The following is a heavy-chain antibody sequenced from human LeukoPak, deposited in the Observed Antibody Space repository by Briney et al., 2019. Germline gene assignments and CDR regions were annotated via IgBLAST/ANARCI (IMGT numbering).Heavy chain of an antibody. D-gene: IGHD3-10*01. V-gene: IGHV3-9*03. J-gene: IGHJ3*02. Sequence: PGGSLRLSCAASGFTFDNYAMHWVRNAQGKGMGWVSGISWNSGSIGYADSVKGRFTISRDNAKNSLYLQMNSLRAEDMALYYCAKDMYGSGTSDAFDIWGQGTMVTVSS. CDR2: ISWNSGSI. CDR1: GFTFDNYA. CDR3: AKDMYGSGTSDAFDI.